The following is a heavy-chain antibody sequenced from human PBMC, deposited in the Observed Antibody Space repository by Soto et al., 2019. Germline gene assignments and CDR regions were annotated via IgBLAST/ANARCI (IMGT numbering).Heavy chain of an antibody. D-gene: IGHD3-10*01. CDR1: GFTFSSYY. V-gene: IGHV3-21*06. CDR3: ARGAKTVVRGLIPNYHDEMDV. Sequence: EVQLVESGGGLVKPGGSLRLSCAASGFTFSSYYITWVRQAPGKGLEWVSSISGSSTYIYYADSVKGRFTISRDNGKNSLFLQMNSLRAEDTAWYYGARGAKTVVRGLIPNYHDEMDVWGQRTTVTVS. J-gene: IGHJ6*02. CDR2: ISGSSTYI.